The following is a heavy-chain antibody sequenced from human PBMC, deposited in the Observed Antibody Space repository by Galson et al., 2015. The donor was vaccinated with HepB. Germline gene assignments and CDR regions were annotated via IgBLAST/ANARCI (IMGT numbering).Heavy chain of an antibody. J-gene: IGHJ4*02. V-gene: IGHV3-48*01. D-gene: IGHD3-22*01. Sequence: SLRLSCAASGFTFSSYSMNWVRQAPGKGLEWVSYISSSSSTIYYADSVKGRFTISRDNAKNSLYLQMNSLRAEDTAVYYCARDLAQYYYDSSGYSPFDYWGQGTLVTVSS. CDR1: GFTFSSYS. CDR2: ISSSSSTI. CDR3: ARDLAQYYYDSSGYSPFDY.